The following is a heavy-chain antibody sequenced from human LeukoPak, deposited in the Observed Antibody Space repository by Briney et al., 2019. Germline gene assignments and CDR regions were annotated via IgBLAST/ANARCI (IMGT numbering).Heavy chain of an antibody. J-gene: IGHJ4*02. CDR3: AKHQGNNQATSHSVL. V-gene: IGHV3-23*01. Sequence: PGGSLRLSYAASAFTLNTYAMSWVRQAPGKGLEWVSSINGDGKYTYYAVSVKGRFTIPRDNSKSTLYLQMNSLRAEDTALYYCAKHQGNNQATSHSVLWGQGTLVTVSS. CDR2: INGDGKYT. CDR1: AFTLNTYA. D-gene: IGHD1/OR15-1a*01.